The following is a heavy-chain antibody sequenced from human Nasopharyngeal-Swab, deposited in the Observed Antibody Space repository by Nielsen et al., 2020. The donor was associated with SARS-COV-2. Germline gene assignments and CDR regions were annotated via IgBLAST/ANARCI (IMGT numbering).Heavy chain of an antibody. D-gene: IGHD3-22*01. CDR2: ISYSGST. V-gene: IGHV4-59*08. Sequence: SETLSLTCAVSGGSISSYYWSWIRQPPGKGLEWLGYISYSGSTNYNPSLKSRITISVDTSKNQFSLKVRSVTAADTAVYYCARHRREYNYDTSGYGLFDYWGQGTLVTVSS. CDR1: GGSISSYY. J-gene: IGHJ4*02. CDR3: ARHRREYNYDTSGYGLFDY.